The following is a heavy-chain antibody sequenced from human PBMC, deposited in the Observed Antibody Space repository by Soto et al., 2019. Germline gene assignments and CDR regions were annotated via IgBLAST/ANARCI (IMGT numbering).Heavy chain of an antibody. V-gene: IGHV3-20*01. CDR3: ARDHRWGYEYGDYGDS. D-gene: IGHD4-17*01. J-gene: IGHJ4*02. CDR2: INRHGDST. CDR1: GFGFDEYG. Sequence: EVYLVESGGGVVRPGGSLRLSCAASGFGFDEYGMSWVRQGPGKGLEWVSGINRHGDSTGYADSVKGRFTISRDNAKNSLYLQMNGLRVEDTAFYHCARDHRWGYEYGDYGDSWGQGTLVTVSS.